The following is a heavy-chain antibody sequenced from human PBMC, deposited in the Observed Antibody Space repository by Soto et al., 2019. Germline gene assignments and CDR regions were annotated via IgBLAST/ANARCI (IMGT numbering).Heavy chain of an antibody. CDR3: ARALIAARSYYYGMDV. CDR2: ISSSGSTI. V-gene: IGHV3-11*01. J-gene: IGHJ6*02. Sequence: QVQLVESGGGLVKPGGSLRLSCAASGFTFSDYYMRWIRQAPGKGLEWVSYISSSGSTIYYADSVKGRFTISRDNAKNSLYLQMNSLRAEDTAVYYCARALIAARSYYYGMDVWGQGTTVTVSS. CDR1: GFTFSDYY. D-gene: IGHD6-6*01.